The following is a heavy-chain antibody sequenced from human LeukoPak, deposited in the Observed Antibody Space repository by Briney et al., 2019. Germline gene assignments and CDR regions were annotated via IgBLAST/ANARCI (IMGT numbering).Heavy chain of an antibody. V-gene: IGHV4-61*02. CDR3: ARGGPITMAVVVTFDY. CDR1: GGSISSGSYY. J-gene: IGHJ4*02. CDR2: IYTSGST. Sequence: PSQTLSLTCTVSGGSISSGSYYWSWIRQPAGKGLEWIGRIYTSGSTNYNPSLKSRVTISLDTSKNQFSLKLSSVTAADTAVYFCARGGPITMAVVVTFDYWGQGTVVTVSS. D-gene: IGHD3-22*01.